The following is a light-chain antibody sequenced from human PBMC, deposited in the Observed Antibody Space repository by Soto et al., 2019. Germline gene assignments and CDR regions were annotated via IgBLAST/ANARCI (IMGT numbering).Light chain of an antibody. V-gene: IGKV1-5*01. CDR2: DAS. CDR1: QSVSSW. Sequence: DDQMAQSLSTPSASFPRRVTLTCRASQSVSSWLAWYQQKPGKAPKLLLYDASSLESGVPSRFSASGSGTDFTLTISDVQPEDFALYYCHQRQSWPRTFGQGTKVDIK. J-gene: IGKJ1*01. CDR3: HQRQSWPRT.